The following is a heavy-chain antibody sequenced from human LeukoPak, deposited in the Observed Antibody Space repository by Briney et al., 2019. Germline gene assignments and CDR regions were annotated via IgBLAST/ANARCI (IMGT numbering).Heavy chain of an antibody. CDR1: GYTFTSYA. J-gene: IGHJ4*02. CDR2: INAGDGNT. D-gene: IGHD3-10*01. Sequence: ASVKVSCKASGYTFTSYAMHWVRQAPGQRLEWMGWINAGDGNTKYSQKFQGRVTITRDTSASTAYMELGSLRSEDTAVYYCASGHYYGSGSYYKALEFDYWGQGTLVTVSS. CDR3: ASGHYYGSGSYYKALEFDY. V-gene: IGHV1-3*01.